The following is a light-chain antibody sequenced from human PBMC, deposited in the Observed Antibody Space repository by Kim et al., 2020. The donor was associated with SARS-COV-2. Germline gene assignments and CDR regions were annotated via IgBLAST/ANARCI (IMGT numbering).Light chain of an antibody. CDR2: KAS. J-gene: IGKJ2*01. Sequence: SASVGDRVHITCRASQSISSWLAWYQQKPGKAPKLLIYKASSLESGVPSRFSGSGSGTEFTLTISSLQPDDFATYYCQQYNSYQYTFGQGTKLEI. CDR1: QSISSW. V-gene: IGKV1-5*03. CDR3: QQYNSYQYT.